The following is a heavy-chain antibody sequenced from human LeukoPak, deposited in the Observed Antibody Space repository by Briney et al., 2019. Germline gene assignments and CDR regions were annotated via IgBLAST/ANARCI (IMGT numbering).Heavy chain of an antibody. J-gene: IGHJ4*02. D-gene: IGHD6-6*01. CDR3: ARIGYSSSSFDY. Sequence: GGSLRLSCAASGFTFSRSWMSWVRRAPGKGMEWVANIKQDGSEIHYVDSLKGRFTLSRDNAKNSVYLQMNSLRAEDTAMYYCARIGYSSSSFDYWGQGTVVTVSS. CDR2: IKQDGSEI. V-gene: IGHV3-7*01. CDR1: GFTFSRSW.